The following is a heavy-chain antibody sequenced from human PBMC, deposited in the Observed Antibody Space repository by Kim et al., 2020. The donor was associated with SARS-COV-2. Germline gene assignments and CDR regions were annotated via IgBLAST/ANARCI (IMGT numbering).Heavy chain of an antibody. Sequence: ASVKVSCKASGYTFTSYAMHWVRQAPGQRLEWMGWINAGNGNTKYSQKFQGRVTITRDTSASTAYMELSSLRSEDTAVYYCASTKPGYSSGWLYYYYGMDVWGQGTTVTVSS. CDR2: INAGNGNT. CDR3: ASTKPGYSSGWLYYYYGMDV. V-gene: IGHV1-3*01. D-gene: IGHD6-19*01. J-gene: IGHJ6*02. CDR1: GYTFTSYA.